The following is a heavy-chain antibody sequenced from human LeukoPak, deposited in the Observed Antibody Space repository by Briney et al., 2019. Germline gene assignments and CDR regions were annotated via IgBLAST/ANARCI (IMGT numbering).Heavy chain of an antibody. D-gene: IGHD3-22*01. V-gene: IGHV4-59*12. CDR1: GGSISSYY. CDR3: ARGGYYDSSGYSNPLDY. CDR2: IYYSGST. J-gene: IGHJ4*02. Sequence: SETLSLTCTVSGGSISSYYWSWIRQPPGKGLEWIGYIYYSGSTNYNPSLKSRVTISGDTSKNQFSLRLSSVTAADTAVYYCARGGYYDSSGYSNPLDYWGQGTLVTVSS.